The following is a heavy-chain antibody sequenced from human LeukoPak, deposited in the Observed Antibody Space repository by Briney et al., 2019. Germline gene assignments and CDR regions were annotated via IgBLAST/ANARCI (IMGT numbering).Heavy chain of an antibody. CDR3: AKRTDSSNYYAAFDI. CDR1: GYTFTNYE. CDR2: MNPNSGNT. D-gene: IGHD4-11*01. V-gene: IGHV1-8*01. J-gene: IGHJ3*02. Sequence: ASVRVSCKASGYTFTNYEVNWVRQATGQGLEWMGWMNPNSGNTGYAQKFQGRVIMTRDTSINTAYMELSSLRSEDTAVYYCAKRTDSSNYYAAFDIWGQGTMVTVSS.